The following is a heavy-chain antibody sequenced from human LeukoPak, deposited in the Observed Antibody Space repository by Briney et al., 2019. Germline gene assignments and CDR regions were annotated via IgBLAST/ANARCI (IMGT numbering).Heavy chain of an antibody. CDR3: ARDLVGALDF. Sequence: PGGSLRLSCAASGFTFSSYLMHRVRQAPGKGLVWVSRIHSDESSARYADSVKGRFTISRDNAKNTLYLQMNSLRAEDTAVYYCARDLVGALDFWGQGTLVTVSS. V-gene: IGHV3-74*01. CDR1: GFTFSSYL. J-gene: IGHJ4*02. D-gene: IGHD1-26*01. CDR2: IHSDESSA.